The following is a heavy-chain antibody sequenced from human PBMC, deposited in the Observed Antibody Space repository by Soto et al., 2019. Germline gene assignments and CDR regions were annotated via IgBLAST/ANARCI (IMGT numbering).Heavy chain of an antibody. Sequence: GGSLRLSCAASGFTFSSYGMHWVRQAPDKGLEWVAVISYDGSNKYYADSVKGRFTISRDNSKNTLYLQMNSLRAEDTAVYYCAKEGPYYGSGSYYYDYWGQGTLVTVSS. CDR2: ISYDGSNK. J-gene: IGHJ4*02. CDR1: GFTFSSYG. D-gene: IGHD3-10*01. CDR3: AKEGPYYGSGSYYYDY. V-gene: IGHV3-30*18.